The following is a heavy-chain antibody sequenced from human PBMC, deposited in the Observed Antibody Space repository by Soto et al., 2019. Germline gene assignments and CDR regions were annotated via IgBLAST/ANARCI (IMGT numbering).Heavy chain of an antibody. Sequence: PGGSLRLSCAASGFTFSDHYMDWVRQASGKGLEWVGRIRNKANSYTAEYAASVKGRFTISRDDSKNSLYLQMNSLKIEDTALYYCVRAGTGYQLDYWGQGTLVTASS. D-gene: IGHD3-9*01. CDR2: IRNKANSYTA. J-gene: IGHJ4*02. CDR1: GFTFSDHY. V-gene: IGHV3-72*01. CDR3: VRAGTGYQLDY.